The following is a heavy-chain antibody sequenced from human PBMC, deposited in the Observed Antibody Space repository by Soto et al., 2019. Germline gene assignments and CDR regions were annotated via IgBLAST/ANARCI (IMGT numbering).Heavy chain of an antibody. CDR1: GFTFSSYG. CDR2: IWYDGGNT. V-gene: IGHV3-33*01. J-gene: IGHJ4*02. CDR3: AREMDEIRHCSSTTCPVTLYY. D-gene: IGHD2-2*01. Sequence: QVQLVESGGGVVQPGKSLRLSCAASGFTFSSYGIHWVRQAPGKGLEWLGVIWYDGGNTYYVDSVKGRFTLSRDNSKNTGFLQMNSLRAEDTAVYYCAREMDEIRHCSSTTCPVTLYYWGQGSRVTVSS.